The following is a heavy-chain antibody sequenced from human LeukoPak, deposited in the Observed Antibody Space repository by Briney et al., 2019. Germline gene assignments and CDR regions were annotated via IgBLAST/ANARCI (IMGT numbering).Heavy chain of an antibody. J-gene: IGHJ4*02. CDR1: GFTFSSYA. D-gene: IGHD4-23*01. Sequence: PGGSLRLSCAASGFTFSSYAMSWVRQAPGKGLEWVAVISYDGSNKYYADSVKGRFTISRDNSKNTLYLQMNSLRAEDTAVCYCARGYYGGNFRYFDYWGQGTLVTVSS. CDR3: ARGYYGGNFRYFDY. CDR2: ISYDGSNK. V-gene: IGHV3-30*04.